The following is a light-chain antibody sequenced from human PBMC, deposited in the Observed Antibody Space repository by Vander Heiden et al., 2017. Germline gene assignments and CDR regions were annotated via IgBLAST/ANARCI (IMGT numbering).Light chain of an antibody. V-gene: IGKV3-20*01. CDR3: QQYGSS. CDR1: QSVSSSY. J-gene: IGKJ3*01. Sequence: EIVLTQSPGTLSLSPGERATLSCRASQSVSSSYLAWYQQKPGQAPRLLIYGASSRATGIPDRFSGSGSGTDFTLTISRLEPEDFAVYYGQQYGSSFGHGTKVDIK. CDR2: GAS.